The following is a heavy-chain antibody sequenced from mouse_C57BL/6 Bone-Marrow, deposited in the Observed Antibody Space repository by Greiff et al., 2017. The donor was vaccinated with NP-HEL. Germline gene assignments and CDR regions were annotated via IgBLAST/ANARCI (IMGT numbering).Heavy chain of an antibody. CDR2: INPSSGYT. CDR1: GYTFTSYT. CDR3: ARLSYDYFYYAMDY. D-gene: IGHD2-4*01. V-gene: IGHV1-4*01. Sequence: LQESGAELARPGASVKMSCKASGYTFTSYTMPWVKQRPGQGLEWIGYINPSSGYTKYNPKFKDKATLTADKSSSTAYMPLSSLTAEDSAVYYCARLSYDYFYYAMDYWGQGTAVTVSS. J-gene: IGHJ4*01.